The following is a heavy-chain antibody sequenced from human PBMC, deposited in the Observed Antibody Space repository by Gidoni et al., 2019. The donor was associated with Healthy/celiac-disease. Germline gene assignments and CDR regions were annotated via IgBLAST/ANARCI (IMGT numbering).Heavy chain of an antibody. CDR2: IYWNDDK. J-gene: IGHJ4*02. Sequence: QITLKESGPTLVKPTQTLTLTCTFSGFSLSNSGVGVGWLRQPPGKALEWLALIYWNDDKRYSPSLKSRLNITNDTTKNQVVLTMTNMDPVDTATDYGALPYYDFWSGYFFDYWGQGTLVTVSS. CDR3: ALPYYDFWSGYFFDY. D-gene: IGHD3-3*01. V-gene: IGHV2-5*01. CDR1: GFSLSNSGVG.